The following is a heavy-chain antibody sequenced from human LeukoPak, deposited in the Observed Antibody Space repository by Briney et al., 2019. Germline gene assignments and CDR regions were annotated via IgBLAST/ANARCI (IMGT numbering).Heavy chain of an antibody. CDR2: ISYDGSNE. J-gene: IGHJ4*02. D-gene: IGHD3-22*01. V-gene: IGHV3-30*04. Sequence: GRSLRLYCAASGFTFSSYVMHGGRQAPGQGPEWVAIISYDGSNEYYADSVKGRFTISRDNSKNTLYLQMNSLRAEDTAVYYCARDVSVVALSSTPTQIDYWGQGTLVTVSS. CDR1: GFTFSSYV. CDR3: ARDVSVVALSSTPTQIDY.